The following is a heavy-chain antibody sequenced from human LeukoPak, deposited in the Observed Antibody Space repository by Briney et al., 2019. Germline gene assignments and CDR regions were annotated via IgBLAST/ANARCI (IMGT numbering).Heavy chain of an antibody. D-gene: IGHD5-18*01. Sequence: GGSLRLSCAASGFTFSSSWMHWVRQAPGKGLVWVSRINGDVSITTYADSVKGRFIISRDNAKNALYLQMNSLGAEDTAVYYWAKEIRGYSYGLRNNWFDPWGQGTLVTVSS. CDR3: AKEIRGYSYGLRNNWFDP. CDR1: GFTFSSSW. CDR2: INGDVSIT. V-gene: IGHV3-74*03. J-gene: IGHJ5*02.